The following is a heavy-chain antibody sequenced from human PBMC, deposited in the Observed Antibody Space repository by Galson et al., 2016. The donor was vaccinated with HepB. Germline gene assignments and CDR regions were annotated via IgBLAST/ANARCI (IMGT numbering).Heavy chain of an antibody. J-gene: IGHJ4*01. V-gene: IGHV4-59*01. CDR3: ARWGAYDVLTGYDYYFDD. D-gene: IGHD3-9*01. CDR1: GGSISSSY. Sequence: LSLTCIVSGGSISSSYWSWFRQPPGKGLEWIGFISYRGSTNYNPSLKSRLTISEDTSKNLVSLKLKSVTAADTAVYYCARWGAYDVLTGYDYYFDDWGQGILVSVSS. CDR2: ISYRGST.